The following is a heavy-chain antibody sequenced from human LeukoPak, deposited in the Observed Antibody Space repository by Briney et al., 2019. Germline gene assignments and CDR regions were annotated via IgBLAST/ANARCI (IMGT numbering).Heavy chain of an antibody. Sequence: GASVKVSCKASGAYTSNTYVINWIRQAPGQGLEWMGWSNVYNGDTKYAQNLQGRVTMSTDTSTSTAYMEVRSLRSDDTAVYYCAIGTRSGWPRGALDMWGQGTIVTVSS. CDR1: GAYTSNTYV. CDR3: AIGTRSGWPRGALDM. V-gene: IGHV1-18*01. J-gene: IGHJ3*02. D-gene: IGHD6-19*01. CDR2: SNVYNGDT.